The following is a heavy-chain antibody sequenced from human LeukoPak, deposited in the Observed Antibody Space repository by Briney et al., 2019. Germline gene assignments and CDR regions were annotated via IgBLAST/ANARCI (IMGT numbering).Heavy chain of an antibody. J-gene: IGHJ4*02. V-gene: IGHV3-30-3*02. Sequence: AGGSLRLSCAASGFTFSSYAMHWVRQVPGKGLEWVAVISYDGSNKYYADSVKGRFTISRDNSKNTLYLQMNSLRAEDTAVYYCAKLGLRQFRSKSVEPGPGDYWGQGTLVTVSS. CDR1: GFTFSSYA. D-gene: IGHD5-12*01. CDR3: AKLGLRQFRSKSVEPGPGDY. CDR2: ISYDGSNK.